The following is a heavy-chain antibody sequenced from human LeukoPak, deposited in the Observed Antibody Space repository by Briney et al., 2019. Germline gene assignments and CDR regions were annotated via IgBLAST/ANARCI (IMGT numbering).Heavy chain of an antibody. CDR3: ARAFTMIASSAFDP. V-gene: IGHV3-21*01. CDR2: ISSSSSYI. CDR1: GFTFSSYS. J-gene: IGHJ5*02. Sequence: GGSLRLSCAASGFTFSSYSMNWVRQAPGKGLEWVSSISSSSSYIYYADSVKGRFTISRDNAKNSLYLQMNSLRAEDTAVYYCARAFTMIASSAFDPWGQGTLVAVSS. D-gene: IGHD3-22*01.